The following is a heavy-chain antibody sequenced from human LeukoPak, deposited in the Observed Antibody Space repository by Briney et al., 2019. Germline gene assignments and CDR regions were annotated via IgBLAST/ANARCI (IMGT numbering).Heavy chain of an antibody. CDR2: IYSGGST. CDR1: GFTVSSNY. V-gene: IGHV3-53*01. CDR3: ARGARSAVPGN. Sequence: GGSLRLSCAASGFTVSSNYMSWVRQAPGKGLEWVSVIYSGGSTYYADSVKGRFTISRDTAKKSLYLQMNSLRAEDTAIYYCARGARSAVPGNWGQGTLVTVSS. J-gene: IGHJ4*02. D-gene: IGHD3-10*01.